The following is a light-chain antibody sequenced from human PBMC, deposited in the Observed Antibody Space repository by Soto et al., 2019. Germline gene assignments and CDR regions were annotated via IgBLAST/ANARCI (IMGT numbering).Light chain of an antibody. J-gene: IGKJ4*01. CDR3: QQYGSSPLT. V-gene: IGKV3-20*01. Sequence: EIVLTQSPGTLSLSPGERATLSCRASQSVSSSSLAWYQQKRGQAPRLLIHDASNRATGIPARFSGSGSGTDFTLTISRLEPEDFAVYYCQQYGSSPLTFGGGTKVDIK. CDR2: DAS. CDR1: QSVSSSS.